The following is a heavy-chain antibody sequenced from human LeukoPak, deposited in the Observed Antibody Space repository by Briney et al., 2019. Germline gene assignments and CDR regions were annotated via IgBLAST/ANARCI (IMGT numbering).Heavy chain of an antibody. D-gene: IGHD1-1*01. CDR1: GYSISSGYY. V-gene: IGHV4-38-2*02. CDR2: IYHSGST. J-gene: IGHJ4*02. CDR3: ARDSERGY. Sequence: SETLSLTCTVSGYSISSGYYWGWIRQPPGKGLEWIGSIYHSGSTYYNPSLKSRVTISVDTSKNQFSLKLSSVTAADTAVYYCARDSERGYWGQGTLVTVSS.